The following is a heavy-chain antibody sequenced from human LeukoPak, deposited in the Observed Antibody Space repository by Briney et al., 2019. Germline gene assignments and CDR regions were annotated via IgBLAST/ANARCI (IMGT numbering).Heavy chain of an antibody. D-gene: IGHD1-1*01. CDR3: VRGVGGMSFFDN. Sequence: GRSLRLSCAASGFTFSSYGMHWVRQAPGKGLEWVAVISHDGSNKYYADSVKGRFTISRVNAKNTLSLQMNSLRPEDTALYYCVRGVGGMSFFDNWGQGTLVSVSS. CDR1: GFTFSSYG. V-gene: IGHV3-30*03. CDR2: ISHDGSNK. J-gene: IGHJ4*02.